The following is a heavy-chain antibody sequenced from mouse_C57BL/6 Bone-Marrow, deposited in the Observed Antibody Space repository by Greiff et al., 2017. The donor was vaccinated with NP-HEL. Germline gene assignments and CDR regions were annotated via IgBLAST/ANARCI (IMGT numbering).Heavy chain of an antibody. J-gene: IGHJ3*01. CDR2: IYPGSGNT. D-gene: IGHD2-3*01. Sequence: VQRVESGPELVKPGASVKISCKASGYSFTSYYIHWVKQRPGQGLEWIGWIYPGSGNTKYHEKFKGKATLTAATSSSTAYMQLSSLSSEDSAVYYCADGPSWFAYWGQGTLVTVSA. V-gene: IGHV1-66*01. CDR3: ADGPSWFAY. CDR1: GYSFTSYY.